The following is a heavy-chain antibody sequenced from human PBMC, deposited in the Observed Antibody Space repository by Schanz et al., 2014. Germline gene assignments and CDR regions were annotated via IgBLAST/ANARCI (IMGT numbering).Heavy chain of an antibody. J-gene: IGHJ4*02. CDR3: AKYRGYYRVSGSYRELEY. Sequence: EVQLLESGGGLVQPGGSLRLSCTASGFTFSSYSMTWVRQIPGKGLEWVSYVSRSTPDIYYAASVKGRFTMSRDNAKNSVCLQMNSLRPEDTAVYYCAKYRGYYRVSGSYRELEYWGQGTLVTVSS. CDR2: VSRSTPDI. CDR1: GFTFSSYS. V-gene: IGHV3-48*01. D-gene: IGHD3-10*01.